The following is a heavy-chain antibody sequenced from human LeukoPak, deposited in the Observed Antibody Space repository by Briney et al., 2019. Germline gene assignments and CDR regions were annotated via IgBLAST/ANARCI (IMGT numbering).Heavy chain of an antibody. CDR2: INPNTGDT. CDR3: ARMWSTSSIGLNWFDP. Sequence: ASVRVSCKASGYTFTGYYIYWVRQAPGQGLEWMGWINPNTGDTNYAQKFEGRVTMTRDTSISTAYLDLSRLTSDDTAVYYCARMWSTSSIGLNWFDPWGQGALVTVSS. CDR1: GYTFTGYY. J-gene: IGHJ5*02. D-gene: IGHD6-13*01. V-gene: IGHV1-2*02.